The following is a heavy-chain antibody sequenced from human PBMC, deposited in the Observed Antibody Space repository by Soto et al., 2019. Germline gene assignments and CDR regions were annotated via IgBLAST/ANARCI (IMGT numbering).Heavy chain of an antibody. D-gene: IGHD2-15*01. J-gene: IGHJ2*01. Sequence: QVQLVESGGGVVQPGRSLRLSCAASGFTLSSYGMHWVRQAPGKGLEWVAVIWYDGSNKYYADSVKGRFTISRDNSKTTLYLKMNSLRAEDTAVYYCARDHHCSGGICYSWYLDLWGRGTLVTVSS. CDR1: GFTLSSYG. CDR3: ARDHHCSGGICYSWYLDL. V-gene: IGHV3-33*01. CDR2: IWYDGSNK.